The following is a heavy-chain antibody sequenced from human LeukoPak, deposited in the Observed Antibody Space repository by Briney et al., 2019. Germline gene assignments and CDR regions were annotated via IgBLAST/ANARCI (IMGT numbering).Heavy chain of an antibody. D-gene: IGHD3-22*01. V-gene: IGHV1-2*02. CDR1: GYTFTSYG. J-gene: IGHJ4*02. CDR2: INPNSGGT. Sequence: ASVKVSCKASGYTFTSYGISWVRQAPGQGLEWMGWINPNSGGTNYAQKFQGRVTMTRDTSISTAYMELSRLRSDDTAVYYCAREAKTYYYDSSGYPNDYWGQGTLVTVSS. CDR3: AREAKTYYYDSSGYPNDY.